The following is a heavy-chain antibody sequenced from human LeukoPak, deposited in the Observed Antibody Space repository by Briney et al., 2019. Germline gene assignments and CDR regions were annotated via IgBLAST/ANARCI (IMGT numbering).Heavy chain of an antibody. CDR2: IIPIFGTA. V-gene: IGHV1-69*05. J-gene: IGHJ4*02. Sequence: SVKVSCKASGGTFSSYAISRVRPAPGQGLEWMGGIIPIFGTANYAQKFQGRVTITTDESTSTAYMELSSLRSEDTAVYYCARSPYYYDSSGYSVFDYWGQGTLVTVSS. D-gene: IGHD3-22*01. CDR3: ARSPYYYDSSGYSVFDY. CDR1: GGTFSSYA.